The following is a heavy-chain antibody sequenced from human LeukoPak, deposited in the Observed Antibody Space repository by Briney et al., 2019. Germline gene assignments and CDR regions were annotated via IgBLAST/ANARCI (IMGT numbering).Heavy chain of an antibody. CDR1: GGSISSSNYY. Sequence: SETLSLTCTVSGGSISSSNYYWAWIRQPPGKGLEGIGSIHYSGTTNYSPSLKSRVTISVHTSKNQFSLKLSSVTAADTAVYYCARGVYIAAAQYAYWGQGTLVTVSS. D-gene: IGHD6-13*01. CDR2: IHYSGTT. V-gene: IGHV4-39*07. CDR3: ARGVYIAAAQYAY. J-gene: IGHJ4*02.